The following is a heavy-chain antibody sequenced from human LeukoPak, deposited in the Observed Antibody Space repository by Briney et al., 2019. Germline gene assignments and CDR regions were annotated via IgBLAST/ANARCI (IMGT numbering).Heavy chain of an antibody. Sequence: ASVKVSCKASGYSFTSYYMHWVRQAPGQGLEWMGIINPSDGSTSYAQKFQGRVTMTRDTSTSTVYMELSSLRSEDTAVYYCARGGVAKLGPLDLWGQGTLVTVSS. CDR3: ARGGVAKLGPLDL. CDR1: GYSFTSYY. V-gene: IGHV1-46*01. CDR2: INPSDGST. D-gene: IGHD7-27*01. J-gene: IGHJ5*02.